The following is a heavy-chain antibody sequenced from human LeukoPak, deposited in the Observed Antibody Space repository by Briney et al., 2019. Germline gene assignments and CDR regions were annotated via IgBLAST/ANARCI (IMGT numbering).Heavy chain of an antibody. Sequence: GGSLRLSCAASGFTFDDYMMHWVRQAPGKGLEWVSLISWDGGDTSYTDSVKGRFTISRDNGKNSLYLQMNSLRTEDTAFYYCVKDIRGSGWYAFDSWGQGTLVSVSS. V-gene: IGHV3-43*01. CDR1: GFTFDDYM. D-gene: IGHD6-19*01. CDR2: ISWDGGDT. J-gene: IGHJ4*02. CDR3: VKDIRGSGWYAFDS.